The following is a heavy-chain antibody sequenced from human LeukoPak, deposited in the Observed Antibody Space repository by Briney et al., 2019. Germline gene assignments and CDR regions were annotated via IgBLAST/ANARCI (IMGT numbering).Heavy chain of an antibody. CDR2: ISDDGRNK. CDR3: AKAFEYYYDSSGYYLPRD. CDR1: GFTFNNYG. Sequence: PGGSLRLSCAASGFTFNNYGMHWVRQAPGKGLEWVAVISDDGRNKYYADSVKSRFTISRDNSKNTLYLQMNSLRAEDTAVYYCAKAFEYYYDSSGYYLPRDWGQGTLVTVSS. J-gene: IGHJ4*02. D-gene: IGHD3-22*01. V-gene: IGHV3-30*18.